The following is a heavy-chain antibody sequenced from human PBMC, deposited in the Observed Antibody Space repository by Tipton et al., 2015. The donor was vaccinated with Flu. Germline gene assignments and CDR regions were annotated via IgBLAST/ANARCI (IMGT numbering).Heavy chain of an antibody. Sequence: SLRLSCAASGLIVSNEYMSWVRQAPGKGLEWVSVLYSDGRTYYADSVKGRFTISRDSSKNTLHFQMHSLRLEGTATYYCARGVAGAFDIWGQGTRVSVSS. CDR3: ARGVAGAFDI. D-gene: IGHD6-19*01. CDR2: LYSDGRT. J-gene: IGHJ3*02. CDR1: GLIVSNEY. V-gene: IGHV3-53*05.